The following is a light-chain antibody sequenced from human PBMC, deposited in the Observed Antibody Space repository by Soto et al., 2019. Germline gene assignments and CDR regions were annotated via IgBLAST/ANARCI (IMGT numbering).Light chain of an antibody. CDR3: QQYYSYPFT. CDR1: QGISSY. Sequence: DIHLTQSPSFLSASVGDRVTITCRASQGISSYLALYQQKPGKAPKLLIYAASTLQSGVPSRFSGSGSGTDFTLTISCLQSEDFATYYCQQYYSYPFTFGPGTKVDIK. J-gene: IGKJ3*01. V-gene: IGKV1-9*01. CDR2: AAS.